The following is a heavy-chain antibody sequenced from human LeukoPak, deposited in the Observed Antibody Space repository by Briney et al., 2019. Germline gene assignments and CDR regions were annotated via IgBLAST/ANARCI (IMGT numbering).Heavy chain of an antibody. V-gene: IGHV4-34*01. Sequence: RPSETLSLTCAVYGGSFSGYYWSWIRQPPGKGPEWIGEINHSGSTNYNPSLKSRVTISVDTSKNQFSLKLSSVTAADTAVYYCARGPSLVGLRFLEWLSRAWFEPWGQGTLVTVSS. CDR1: GGSFSGYY. CDR3: ARGPSLVGLRFLEWLSRAWFEP. J-gene: IGHJ5*02. D-gene: IGHD3-3*01. CDR2: INHSGST.